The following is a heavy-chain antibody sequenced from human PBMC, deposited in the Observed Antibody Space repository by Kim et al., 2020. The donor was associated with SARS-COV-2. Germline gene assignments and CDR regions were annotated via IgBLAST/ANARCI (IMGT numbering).Heavy chain of an antibody. CDR1: GGSFSGYY. CDR3: ARFDRGVIINRRYYFDY. Sequence: SETLSLTCAVYGGSFSGYYWSWIRQPPGKGLEWIGEINHSGSTNYNPSLKSRVTISVDTSKNQFSLKLSSVTAADTAVYYCARFDRGVIINRRYYFDYWGQGTLVTVSS. D-gene: IGHD3-10*01. CDR2: INHSGST. V-gene: IGHV4-34*01. J-gene: IGHJ4*02.